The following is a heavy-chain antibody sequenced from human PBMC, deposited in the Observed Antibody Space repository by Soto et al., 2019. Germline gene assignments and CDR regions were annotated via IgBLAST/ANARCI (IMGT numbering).Heavy chain of an antibody. Sequence: GASVKVSCKASGGTLSDYPITWVRQAPGQGLEWMGRIIPILGITNYVQTFQDRLTITADTSTSTAYMELSSLMSEDTAVYYCARGLEYCSVVTCYQPFDSWGQGTLVTVSS. V-gene: IGHV1-69*04. CDR2: IIPILGIT. D-gene: IGHD2-15*01. J-gene: IGHJ4*02. CDR3: ARGLEYCSVVTCYQPFDS. CDR1: GGTLSDYP.